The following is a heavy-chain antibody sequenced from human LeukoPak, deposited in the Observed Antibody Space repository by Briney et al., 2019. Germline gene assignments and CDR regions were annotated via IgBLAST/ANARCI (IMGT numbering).Heavy chain of an antibody. CDR3: ASGAYRDYFGY. CDR1: GFTFSSYE. V-gene: IGHV3-48*03. D-gene: IGHD1-26*01. Sequence: QSGGSLRLSCAASGFTFSSYEVKWVRQAPGKGLEWISYISSSGSTIYYADSVKGRFTISRDNAKNSMYLQMNSLRAEDTAVYYCASGAYRDYFGYWGQGTLVTVSS. J-gene: IGHJ4*02. CDR2: ISSSGSTI.